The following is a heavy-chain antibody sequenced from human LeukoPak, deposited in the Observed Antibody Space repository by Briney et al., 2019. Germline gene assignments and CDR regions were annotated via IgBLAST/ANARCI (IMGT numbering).Heavy chain of an antibody. J-gene: IGHJ4*02. Sequence: GGSLRLSCAASGFTFSSYSMNWVRQAPGKGLEWVSSISSSSSYIYYADSVKGRFTISRDNAKNSLYLQMNSLRAEDAAVYYCARKRVTMVRGVDYWGQGTLVTVSS. CDR2: ISSSSSYI. CDR3: ARKRVTMVRGVDY. CDR1: GFTFSSYS. D-gene: IGHD3-10*01. V-gene: IGHV3-21*01.